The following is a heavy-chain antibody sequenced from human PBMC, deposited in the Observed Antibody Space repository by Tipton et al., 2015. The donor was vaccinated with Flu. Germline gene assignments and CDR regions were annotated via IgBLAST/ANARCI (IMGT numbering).Heavy chain of an antibody. CDR2: IYASGST. D-gene: IGHD2-8*01. CDR1: GGSINGYY. Sequence: GLVKPSETLSLTCTISGGSINGYYWSWIRLPAGKGLEYIGRIYASGSTNYNPSLKSRVSMSIDTSKNLLSLTLSSVTAADTAVYHCARATVTPAYALYYGIDAWGPGTTVTVSS. V-gene: IGHV4-4*07. J-gene: IGHJ6*02. CDR3: ARATVTPAYALYYGIDA.